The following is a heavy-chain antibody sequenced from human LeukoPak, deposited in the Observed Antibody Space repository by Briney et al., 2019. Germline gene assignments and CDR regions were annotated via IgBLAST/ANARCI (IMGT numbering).Heavy chain of an antibody. Sequence: PGRSLRLSCAASGFTFSSYGMHWVRQAPGKGLEWVAVIWYDGSSKYYADSVKGRFTISRDNSKNTLYLQMNSLRAEDTAVYYCAGVIAAAGYDYWGQGTLVTVSS. CDR3: AGVIAAAGYDY. CDR2: IWYDGSSK. D-gene: IGHD6-13*01. V-gene: IGHV3-33*01. CDR1: GFTFSSYG. J-gene: IGHJ4*02.